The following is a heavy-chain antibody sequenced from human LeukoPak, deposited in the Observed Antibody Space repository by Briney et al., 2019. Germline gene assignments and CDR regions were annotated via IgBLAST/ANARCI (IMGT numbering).Heavy chain of an antibody. CDR2: ISSSGSTI. J-gene: IGHJ4*02. Sequence: PGGSLRLSCAASGFTFSDYYMSWIRQAPGKGLEWVSYISSSGSTIYYADSVKGRFTVSRDNAKNSLYLQMNSLRAEDTAVYYCARVSCSSTSCPPSYWGQGTLVTVSS. CDR1: GFTFSDYY. V-gene: IGHV3-11*04. CDR3: ARVSCSSTSCPPSY. D-gene: IGHD2-2*01.